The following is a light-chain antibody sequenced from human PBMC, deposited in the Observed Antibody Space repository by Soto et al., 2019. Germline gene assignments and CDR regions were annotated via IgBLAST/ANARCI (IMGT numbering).Light chain of an antibody. J-gene: IGKJ1*01. V-gene: IGKV1-13*02. CDR3: QQYYSYPRT. CDR1: QDVSSY. Sequence: IQLTQSPSPLSASVGDRVYITCRTSQDVSSYLNWYQAKPGKAPKLLVYEASTLEGGVPSRFSGSGSGTDFTLTISCLQSEDFATYYCQQYYSYPRTFGQGTKVDIK. CDR2: EAS.